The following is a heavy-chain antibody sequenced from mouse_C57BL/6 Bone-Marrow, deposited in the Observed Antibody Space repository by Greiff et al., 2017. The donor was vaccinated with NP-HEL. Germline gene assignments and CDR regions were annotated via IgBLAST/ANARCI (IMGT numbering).Heavy chain of an antibody. Sequence: EVKLMESGGGLVQPGGSLKLSCAASGFTFSDYGMAWVRQAPRKGPEWVAFISNLAYSIYYADTVTGRFTISREKAKNTLYLEMSRLRSEDTAMYYCARQGYYYGSSYVRAMDYWGQGTSVTVSS. D-gene: IGHD1-1*01. V-gene: IGHV5-15*01. CDR3: ARQGYYYGSSYVRAMDY. CDR2: ISNLAYSI. CDR1: GFTFSDYG. J-gene: IGHJ4*01.